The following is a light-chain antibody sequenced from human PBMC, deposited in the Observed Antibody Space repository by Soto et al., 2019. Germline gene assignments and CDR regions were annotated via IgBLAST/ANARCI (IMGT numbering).Light chain of an antibody. V-gene: IGLV1-40*01. J-gene: IGLJ2*01. Sequence: QSVLTQPPSVSGAPGQRVTISCTGSSSNIGAGYDVHWYQQLPGTAPKLLIYGNSNRPSGVPDRFSGSKSGTSASLAITGIQAEAEADYYCQSYDSSRSGSIFGGGTKLTVL. CDR2: GNS. CDR3: QSYDSSRSGSI. CDR1: SSNIGAGYD.